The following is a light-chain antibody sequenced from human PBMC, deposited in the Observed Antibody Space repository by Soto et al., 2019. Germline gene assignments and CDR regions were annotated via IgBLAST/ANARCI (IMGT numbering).Light chain of an antibody. CDR2: AAS. CDR3: QQYGTSPPLYT. Sequence: EIVLTQSPGTLSLSPGDRATLSCRASQTIDSRYLAWYQQKPGQAPRLLISAASSRATGVPDRFSGSGSGTDFTLTISRLEPEDFAVYYCQQYGTSPPLYTFAQGTRLE. V-gene: IGKV3-20*01. CDR1: QTIDSRY. J-gene: IGKJ2*01.